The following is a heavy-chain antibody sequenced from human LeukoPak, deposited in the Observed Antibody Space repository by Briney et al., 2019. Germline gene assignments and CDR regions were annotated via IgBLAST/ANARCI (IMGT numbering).Heavy chain of an antibody. D-gene: IGHD1-26*01. Sequence: SETLSLTCAVYGGSFSGYYRSWIRQPPGKGLEWIGEINHSGSTNYNPSLKSRVTISVDTSKNQFSLKLSSVTAADTAVYYCARAVRGSYRPFDYWGQGTLVTVSS. CDR3: ARAVRGSYRPFDY. CDR2: INHSGST. J-gene: IGHJ4*02. V-gene: IGHV4-34*01. CDR1: GGSFSGYY.